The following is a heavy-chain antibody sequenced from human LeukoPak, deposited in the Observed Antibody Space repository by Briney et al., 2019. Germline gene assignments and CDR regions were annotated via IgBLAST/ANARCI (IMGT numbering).Heavy chain of an antibody. CDR1: GGSFSGYY. V-gene: IGHV4-34*01. CDR3: ARGARTVTIDDAFDI. D-gene: IGHD4-17*01. Sequence: SETLSLTCAVYGGSFSGYYWSWIRQPPGKGLGVNGEINHSGSTNYNPSLKSRVTISVDTSKNQFSLKLSSVTAADTAVYYCARGARTVTIDDAFDIWGQGTMVTVSS. J-gene: IGHJ3*02. CDR2: INHSGST.